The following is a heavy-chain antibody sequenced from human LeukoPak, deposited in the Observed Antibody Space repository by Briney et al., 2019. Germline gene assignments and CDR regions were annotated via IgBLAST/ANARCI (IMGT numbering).Heavy chain of an antibody. D-gene: IGHD5-12*01. J-gene: IGHJ4*02. V-gene: IGHV3-23*01. CDR1: GFTFSSYA. CDR3: AKTRTPLLYGGYSAFDY. CDR2: ISGSGGST. Sequence: PEGSLRLSCAASGFTFSSYAMSWVRQAPGKGLEWVSAISGSGGSTYYADSVKGRFTISRDNSKNTLYLQMNSLRAEDTAVYYCAKTRTPLLYGGYSAFDYWGQGTLVTVSS.